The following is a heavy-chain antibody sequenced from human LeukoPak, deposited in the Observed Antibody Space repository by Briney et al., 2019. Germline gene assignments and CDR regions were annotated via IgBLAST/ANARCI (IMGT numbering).Heavy chain of an antibody. Sequence: SETLSLTCAVYGGSFSGYYWSWIRQPPGKGLEWIGEINHSGSTNYNPSLKSRVTISVDTSKNQFSLKLTSVTAADTAVYYCARDAVVPASLLDYWGQGTLVTVSS. V-gene: IGHV4-34*01. D-gene: IGHD2-2*01. CDR1: GGSFSGYY. CDR2: INHSGST. J-gene: IGHJ4*02. CDR3: ARDAVVPASLLDY.